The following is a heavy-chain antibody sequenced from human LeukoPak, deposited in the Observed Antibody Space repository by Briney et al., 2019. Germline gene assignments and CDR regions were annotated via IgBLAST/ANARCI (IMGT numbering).Heavy chain of an antibody. D-gene: IGHD3-22*01. CDR1: GFTFSSYA. J-gene: IGHJ4*02. CDR3: AKKYYYDSSGYYRY. CDR2: ISGRGGST. Sequence: GGSLRLFCAASGFTFSSYAMSWVRQAPGKGLEWVSAISGRGGSTYYADSVKGRFTISRDNSKNTLYLQMNSLRAEDTAVYYCAKKYYYDSSGYYRYWGQGTLVTVSS. V-gene: IGHV3-23*01.